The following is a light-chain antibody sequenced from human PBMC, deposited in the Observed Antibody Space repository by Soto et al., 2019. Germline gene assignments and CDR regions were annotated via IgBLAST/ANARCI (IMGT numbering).Light chain of an antibody. V-gene: IGLV3-21*02. CDR3: QVWNVHRDNTGVV. CDR1: NIGAKS. Sequence: SYELTQPPSVSVAPGQTAAITCGGDNIGAKSVHWYQQRPGQAPVLVVFEDSDRPSGIPERFSGSNSGNAATLTIRRVEAGDEADYYCQVWNVHRDNTGVVFGGGTKLTVL. CDR2: EDS. J-gene: IGLJ2*01.